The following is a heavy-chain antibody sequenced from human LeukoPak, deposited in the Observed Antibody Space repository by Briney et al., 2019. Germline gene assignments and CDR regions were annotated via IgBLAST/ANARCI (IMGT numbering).Heavy chain of an antibody. J-gene: IGHJ6*04. CDR2: INHSGST. D-gene: IGHD3-10*01. CDR1: GGSFSGYY. CDR3: ARYGSRMDV. V-gene: IGHV4-34*01. Sequence: ASETLSLTCAVYGGSFSGYYWSWIRQPPGKGLEWIGEINHSGSTNYNPSLKSRVTISVDTSKNQFSLKLSSVTAADTAVYYCARYGSRMDVWGKGTTVTISS.